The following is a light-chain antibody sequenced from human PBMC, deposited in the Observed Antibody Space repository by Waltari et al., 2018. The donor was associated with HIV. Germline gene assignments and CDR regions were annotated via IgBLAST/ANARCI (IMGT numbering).Light chain of an antibody. Sequence: IVMTQSPDSLPVSLGERATINCRSSRTLYFNSNNQNYLAWYQQKPGQSPKVLIYWASTRASGVPGRFSGSGFGTDFNLTISSLQADDVAVYYCQQYYTIDSTFGGGTKVEIK. CDR1: RTLYFNSNNQNY. CDR3: QQYYTIDST. V-gene: IGKV4-1*01. J-gene: IGKJ4*01. CDR2: WAS.